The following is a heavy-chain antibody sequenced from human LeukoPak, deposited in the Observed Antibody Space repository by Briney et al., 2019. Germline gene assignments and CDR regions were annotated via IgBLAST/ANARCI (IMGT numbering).Heavy chain of an antibody. CDR1: GYSISSGYY. CDR3: ARDRAIVVVIARGIDY. D-gene: IGHD2-21*01. Sequence: NTSETLSLTCAVSGYSISSGYYWGWIRQPPGKGLEWIGSIYHSGSTYYNPSLKSRVTISVDTSKNQFSLKLSSVTAADTAVYYCARDRAIVVVIARGIDYWGQGTLVTVSS. J-gene: IGHJ4*02. CDR2: IYHSGST. V-gene: IGHV4-38-2*02.